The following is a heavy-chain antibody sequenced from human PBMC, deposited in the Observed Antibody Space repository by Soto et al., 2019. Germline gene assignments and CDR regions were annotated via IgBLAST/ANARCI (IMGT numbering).Heavy chain of an antibody. CDR3: ARPHDYGLLGGFDI. CDR2: IDPSDSYT. CDR1: GYSFTSYW. J-gene: IGHJ3*02. V-gene: IGHV5-10-1*01. D-gene: IGHD4-17*01. Sequence: PGESLKISCKGSGYSFTSYWIIWVRQMPGKGLEWMGRIDPSDSYTNYSPSFQGHVTISGDKSISTACLQWSSLKASDTAMYYCARPHDYGLLGGFDIWGQGTMVTVSS.